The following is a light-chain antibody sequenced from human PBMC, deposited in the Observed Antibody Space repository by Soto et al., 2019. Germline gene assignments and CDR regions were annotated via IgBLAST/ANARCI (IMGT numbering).Light chain of an antibody. J-gene: IGLJ2*01. Sequence: QSALTQPPSASGSPGQSVTISCTGTSSDVGGYKYVSWYQQKSGKAPKLIIYEVNERPSGVPDRFSGSKSDNTSSLTVSGLQAEDEAYYYCSAYAGINNMLFGGGTKLTVL. CDR1: SSDVGGYKY. CDR3: SAYAGINNML. V-gene: IGLV2-8*01. CDR2: EVN.